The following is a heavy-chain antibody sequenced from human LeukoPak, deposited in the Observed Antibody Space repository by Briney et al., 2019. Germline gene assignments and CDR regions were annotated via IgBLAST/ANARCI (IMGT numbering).Heavy chain of an antibody. V-gene: IGHV4-4*07. Sequence: SETLSLTCTVSGGSISSYYWSWIRQPAGKGLEWIGRIYTSGSTNYNPSLKSRVTISVDTSKNQFSLKLSSVTAADTAVYYCARVGYCSSTSCYYFDYWGQGTLVTVSS. J-gene: IGHJ4*02. D-gene: IGHD2-2*01. CDR1: GGSISSYY. CDR2: IYTSGST. CDR3: ARVGYCSSTSCYYFDY.